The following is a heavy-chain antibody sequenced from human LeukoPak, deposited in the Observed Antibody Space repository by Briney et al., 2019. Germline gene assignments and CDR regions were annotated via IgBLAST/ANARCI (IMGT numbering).Heavy chain of an antibody. J-gene: IGHJ4*02. CDR1: GFTFSNAW. CDR3: TTGRVGIAARHSNFDY. Sequence: PGGSLRLSCAASGFTFSNAWMSWVRQAPGKGLEWVGRIKSKTDGGTTDYAAPVKGRFTISRDDSKNTLYLQMNSLKTEDTAVYYCTTGRVGIAARHSNFDYWGQGTLVTVSS. D-gene: IGHD6-6*01. CDR2: IKSKTDGGTT. V-gene: IGHV3-15*01.